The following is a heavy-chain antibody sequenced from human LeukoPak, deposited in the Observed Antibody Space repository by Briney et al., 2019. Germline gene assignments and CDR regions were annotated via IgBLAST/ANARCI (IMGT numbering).Heavy chain of an antibody. V-gene: IGHV4-4*07. CDR1: GGSISSYY. J-gene: IGHJ3*02. CDR2: IYTSGST. CDR3: ARDAGFLAWFLDAFDI. Sequence: SETLSLTCTVSGGSISSYYWSWIRQPAGKGLEWIGRIYTSGSTNYNPSLKSRVTMSVDTSKNQFSLKLSSVTAADTAVYYCARDAGFLAWFLDAFDIWGQGTMVTVSS. D-gene: IGHD3-3*01.